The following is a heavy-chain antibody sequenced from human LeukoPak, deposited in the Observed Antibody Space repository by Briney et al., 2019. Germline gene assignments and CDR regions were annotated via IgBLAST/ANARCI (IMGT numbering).Heavy chain of an antibody. CDR3: ARVFVPPYYYDSSGPFDY. CDR2: IYYSGST. CDR1: GGSISSYY. V-gene: IGHV4-59*01. D-gene: IGHD3-22*01. Sequence: SETLSLTCTVSGGSISSYYWSWIRQPPGKGLERIGFIYYSGSTNYSPSLKSRVTMSVDTSTNQFSLKLSSVTAADTAVYYCARVFVPPYYYDSSGPFDYWGQGTLVTVSS. J-gene: IGHJ4*02.